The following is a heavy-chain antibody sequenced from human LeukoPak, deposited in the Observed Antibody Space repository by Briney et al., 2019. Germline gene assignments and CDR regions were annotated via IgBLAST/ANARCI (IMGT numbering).Heavy chain of an antibody. J-gene: IGHJ4*02. V-gene: IGHV4-34*01. CDR3: ARVKGYYGSGSYSLDY. CDR2: INHSGST. D-gene: IGHD3-10*01. Sequence: SETLSLTCAVYGGSFSGYYWSWIRQPPGKGLEWIGEINHSGSTNYNPSLKSRVTISVDTSKNQFSLKLSSVTAADTAVYYCARVKGYYGSGSYSLDYWGQGTLVAVSS. CDR1: GGSFSGYY.